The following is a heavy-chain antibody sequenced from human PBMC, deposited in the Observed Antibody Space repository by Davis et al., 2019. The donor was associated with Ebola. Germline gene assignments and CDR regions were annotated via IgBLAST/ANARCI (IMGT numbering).Heavy chain of an antibody. Sequence: SETLSLTCTVSGGSISSSSYYWGWIRQPPGKGLEWIGSIYYSGSTYYNPSLKSRVTISVDTSKNQFSLKLSSVTAADTAVYYCARMEGRDGYNYFDYWGQGTLVTVSS. CDR2: IYYSGST. CDR3: ARMEGRDGYNYFDY. CDR1: GGSISSSSYY. D-gene: IGHD5-24*01. V-gene: IGHV4-39*01. J-gene: IGHJ4*02.